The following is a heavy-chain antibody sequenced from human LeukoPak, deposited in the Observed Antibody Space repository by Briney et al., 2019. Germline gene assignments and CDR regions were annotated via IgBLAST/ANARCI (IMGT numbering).Heavy chain of an antibody. D-gene: IGHD5-18*01. J-gene: IGHJ4*02. Sequence: GGSLRLSCAASGLTFDDYGMSWVRQAPGKGLEWVSGINWNGGSTGYADSVKGRFTISRDNAKNSLYLQMNSLRAEDTALYYCARAGYSYGYPGGIDYWGQGTLVTVSS. CDR3: ARAGYSYGYPGGIDY. V-gene: IGHV3-20*04. CDR1: GLTFDDYG. CDR2: INWNGGST.